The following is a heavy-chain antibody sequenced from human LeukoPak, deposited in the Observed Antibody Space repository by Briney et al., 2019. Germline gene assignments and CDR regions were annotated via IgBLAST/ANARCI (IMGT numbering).Heavy chain of an antibody. CDR1: GFNFNTYS. Sequence: PGGSLRLSCAASGFNFNTYSMNWVRQAPGKGLEWVSSITDSGDGTYYADSVKGRFTISRDDSKNTLYLQMNSLRAEDTAVYYCAKDLGYCSSTSCYFYYYYYMDVWGKGTTVTVSS. D-gene: IGHD2-2*01. CDR3: AKDLGYCSSTSCYFYYYYYMDV. CDR2: ITDSGDGT. J-gene: IGHJ6*03. V-gene: IGHV3-23*01.